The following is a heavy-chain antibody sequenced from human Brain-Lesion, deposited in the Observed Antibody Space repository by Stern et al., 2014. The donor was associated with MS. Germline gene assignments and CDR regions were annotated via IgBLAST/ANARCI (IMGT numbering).Heavy chain of an antibody. J-gene: IGHJ5*02. V-gene: IGHV3-21*01. CDR1: GFHLSRYA. D-gene: IGHD2-2*01. CDR3: ASSIVVVPAAENKGFDP. CDR2: LSSSSTYM. Sequence: VQLGQSGGGLVKPGGSLRLSCAASGFHLSRYAMNWVRQAPGKGLEWVSSLSSSSTYMYHADSVKGRFTISRDNAKNSLYLQMKSLRAEDTGVYYCASSIVVVPAAENKGFDPWGQGTLVTVSS.